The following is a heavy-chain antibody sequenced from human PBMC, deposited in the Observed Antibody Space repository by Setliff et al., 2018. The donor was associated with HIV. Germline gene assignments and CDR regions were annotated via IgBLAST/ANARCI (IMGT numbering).Heavy chain of an antibody. CDR3: ARDGIGGWLRPMPDY. CDR1: GYTFPNYG. D-gene: IGHD5-12*01. J-gene: IGHJ4*02. CDR2: VSAYNGLT. V-gene: IGHV1-18*01. Sequence: ASVKVSCKASGYTFPNYGISWVRQAPGQGLEWMGWVSAYNGLTNYAQNLQGRVTMPTDTSTSTAYMELRSLRSDDTAVYYCARDGIGGWLRPMPDYWGQGTQVTVSS.